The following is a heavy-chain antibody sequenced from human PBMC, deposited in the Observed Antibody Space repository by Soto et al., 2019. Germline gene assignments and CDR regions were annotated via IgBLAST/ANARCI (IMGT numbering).Heavy chain of an antibody. V-gene: IGHV3-30-3*01. D-gene: IGHD3-10*01. J-gene: IGHJ4*02. CDR1: GFTFSSYA. CDR2: ISYDGSNK. Sequence: GGSLRLSCAASGFTFSSYAMHWVRQAPGKGLEWVAVISYDGSNKYYADSVKGRFTISRDNSKNTLYLQMNSLRAEDTAVYYSARDLSYYGSGSYYDSWGQGTLVTVSS. CDR3: ARDLSYYGSGSYYDS.